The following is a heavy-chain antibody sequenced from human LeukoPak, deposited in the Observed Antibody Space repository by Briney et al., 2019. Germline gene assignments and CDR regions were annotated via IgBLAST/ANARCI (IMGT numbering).Heavy chain of an antibody. J-gene: IGHJ6*04. Sequence: GRSLRLSCAASGFAFSSYAMSWVRQAPGQGLEWVSAISGSGGSTSYADSVKGRFTISRDNSKNTLCLQMNSLRAEDTAVYYCAKDLVDNWNDGVYYYYGMDVWGKGTTVTVSS. CDR2: ISGSGGST. CDR3: AKDLVDNWNDGVYYYYGMDV. D-gene: IGHD1-1*01. CDR1: GFAFSSYA. V-gene: IGHV3-23*01.